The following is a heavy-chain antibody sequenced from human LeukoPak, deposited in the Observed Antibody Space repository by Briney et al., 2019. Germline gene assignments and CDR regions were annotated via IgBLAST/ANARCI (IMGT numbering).Heavy chain of an antibody. Sequence: GGSLRLSCAASGFTFSSYAMHWVRQAPGKGLEWVAVISYDGSNKYYADSVKGRFTISRDNSKNTLYLQMNSLRAEDTAVYYCASATEVVVIAATKNWFDPWGQGTLVAVSS. D-gene: IGHD2-15*01. V-gene: IGHV3-30*04. CDR3: ASATEVVVIAATKNWFDP. CDR2: ISYDGSNK. J-gene: IGHJ5*02. CDR1: GFTFSSYA.